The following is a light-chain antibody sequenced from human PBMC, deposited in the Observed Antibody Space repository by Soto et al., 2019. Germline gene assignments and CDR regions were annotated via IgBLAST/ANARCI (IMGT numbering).Light chain of an antibody. Sequence: AIQMTQSPSSLSASVGDRVTITCRASQGIGNELGWYQHKPGKAPKLLIHAASSLQSGVPSRFSGSGSGTDFTLTISSLQTEDFATYYCLQDYNYPRTFGQGTKVEIK. J-gene: IGKJ1*01. CDR1: QGIGNE. CDR3: LQDYNYPRT. V-gene: IGKV1-6*01. CDR2: AAS.